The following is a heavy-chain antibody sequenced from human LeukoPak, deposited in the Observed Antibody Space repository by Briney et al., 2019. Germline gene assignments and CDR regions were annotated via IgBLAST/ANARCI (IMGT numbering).Heavy chain of an antibody. J-gene: IGHJ6*03. Sequence: PSETLSLTCTVSGGSISSYYWSWIRQPAGKGLEWIGRIYTSGSTNYNPSLKSRVTMSVDTSKNQFSLKLSSVTAADTAVYYCARIGQYYYDSSGYYYYYYYMDVWGKGTTVTVSS. CDR1: GGSISSYY. V-gene: IGHV4-4*07. D-gene: IGHD3-22*01. CDR3: ARIGQYYYDSSGYYYYYYYMDV. CDR2: IYTSGST.